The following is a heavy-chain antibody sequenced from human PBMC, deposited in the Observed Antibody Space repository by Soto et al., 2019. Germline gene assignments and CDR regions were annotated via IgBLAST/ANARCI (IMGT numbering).Heavy chain of an antibody. CDR3: ARVAADYDMLTGYSPSSGMDV. Sequence: ASVKVSCKASGYTFTSYGISWVRQAPGQGLEWMGWISAYNGNTNYAQKLQGRVTMTTDTSTSTAYMELRSLRSDDTAVYYCARVAADYDMLTGYSPSSGMDVWGQGTTVTVSS. D-gene: IGHD3-9*01. V-gene: IGHV1-18*04. J-gene: IGHJ6*02. CDR1: GYTFTSYG. CDR2: ISAYNGNT.